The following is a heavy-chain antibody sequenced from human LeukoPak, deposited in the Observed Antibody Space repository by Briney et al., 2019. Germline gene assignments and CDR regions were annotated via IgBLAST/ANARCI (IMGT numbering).Heavy chain of an antibody. CDR1: GGTFSSYA. J-gene: IGHJ6*03. D-gene: IGHD3-22*01. CDR3: ARGVSGYQGYYNMDI. V-gene: IGHV1-69*05. CDR2: IIPIFGTA. Sequence: SVKVSCKASGGTFSSYAINWVRQAPGQGLEWVGRIIPIFGTANYAQKFQGRVTITTDESTSTAYMELSSLRSEDTAVYYCARGVSGYQGYYNMDIWDEGTTVTVSS.